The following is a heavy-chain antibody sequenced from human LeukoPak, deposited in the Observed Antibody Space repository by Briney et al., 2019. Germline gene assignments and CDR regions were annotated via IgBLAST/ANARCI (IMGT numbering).Heavy chain of an antibody. J-gene: IGHJ4*02. Sequence: GASVKVSCKASGYTFTGYYMHWVRQAPGQGLEWMGRINSNSGGTNYAQEFQGRVTMTGDTSISTAYMELSRLRSDDTAVYYCYLYYYDSSGYSYYFDYWGQGTLVTVSS. CDR3: YLYYYDSSGYSYYFDY. V-gene: IGHV1-2*06. D-gene: IGHD3-22*01. CDR2: INSNSGGT. CDR1: GYTFTGYY.